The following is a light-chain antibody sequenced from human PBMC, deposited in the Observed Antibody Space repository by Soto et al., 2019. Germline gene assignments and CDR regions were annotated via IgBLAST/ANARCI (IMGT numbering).Light chain of an antibody. Sequence: DIQMTQSASTLSGSVGDRVTITCRASQTISSWLAWYQHKPGKAPKLLIYDASNLDSGVPSRFSGSGSGTEFSLTISNLQPDDCATYYCQQYENYWTFGQGTKVDIK. V-gene: IGKV1-5*01. J-gene: IGKJ1*01. CDR2: DAS. CDR3: QQYENYWT. CDR1: QTISSW.